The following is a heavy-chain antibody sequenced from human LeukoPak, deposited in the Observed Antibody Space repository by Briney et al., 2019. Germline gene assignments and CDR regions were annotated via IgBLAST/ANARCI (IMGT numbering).Heavy chain of an antibody. Sequence: GGSLRLSCAASGFTVSSNYMSWVRQAPGKGLEWVSVIYSGGSTYYADSVKGRFTISRDNSKNTLYPQMNSLRAEDTAVYYCARDQVVPAAHFDYWGQGTLVTVSS. V-gene: IGHV3-66*01. CDR1: GFTVSSNY. D-gene: IGHD2-2*01. CDR3: ARDQVVPAAHFDY. CDR2: IYSGGST. J-gene: IGHJ4*02.